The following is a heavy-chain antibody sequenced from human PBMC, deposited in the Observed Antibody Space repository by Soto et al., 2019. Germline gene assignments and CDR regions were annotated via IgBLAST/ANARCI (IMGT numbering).Heavy chain of an antibody. CDR2: IHNSGST. D-gene: IGHD4-17*01. V-gene: IGHV4-31*03. Sequence: QVQLQESGPGLVKPSQTLSLTCTVSGGSIGSGGFFWTWIRQHPGKGLEWIGYIHNSGSTYYNPSLTSRFTISVDKSKNPFSSRLTSVTAADTAVYYCARDYGDYFDYWGQGTLVTVSS. CDR1: GGSIGSGGFF. CDR3: ARDYGDYFDY. J-gene: IGHJ4*02.